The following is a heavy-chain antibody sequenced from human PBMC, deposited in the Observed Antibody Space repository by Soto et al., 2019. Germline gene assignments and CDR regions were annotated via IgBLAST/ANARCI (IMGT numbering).Heavy chain of an antibody. J-gene: IGHJ4*02. CDR1: GFTFSTYA. D-gene: IGHD6-19*01. CDR2: IVGRGAST. CDR3: ARERGSGWTFDY. V-gene: IGHV3-23*01. Sequence: GGSLRLSCAASGFTFSTYAMTWVRQAPGKGLEWVSTIVGRGASTYYADSVKGRFTTSRDNSKNTLYLQMNSLRAEDTAVYYCARERGSGWTFDYWGQGTLVTVSS.